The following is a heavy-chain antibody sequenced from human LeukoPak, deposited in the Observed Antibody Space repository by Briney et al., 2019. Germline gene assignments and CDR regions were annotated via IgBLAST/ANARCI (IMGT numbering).Heavy chain of an antibody. CDR3: ARRASGDDYYYYYMEV. CDR2: FYPGDSDT. J-gene: IGHJ6*03. V-gene: IGHV5-51*01. Sequence: GESLKISCKGSGYSFTNYWIGSMRQMPGKGLEWMGIFYPGDSDTRYSPSFQGQVTISADKSINTAYLQWSSLKASDTAMYYCARRASGDDYYYYYMEVWGKGTTVIVSS. D-gene: IGHD3-3*01. CDR1: GYSFTNYW.